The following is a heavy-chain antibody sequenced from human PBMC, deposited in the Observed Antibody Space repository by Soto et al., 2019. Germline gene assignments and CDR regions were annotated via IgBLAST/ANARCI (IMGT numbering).Heavy chain of an antibody. CDR2: IYPGDSDT. D-gene: IGHD3-16*02. J-gene: IGHJ6*02. V-gene: IGHV5-51*01. CDR1: GYSFTSYW. Sequence: GESLKISCKGPGYSFTSYWIGWVRQMPGKGLEWMGIIYPGDSDTRYSPSFQGQVTISADKSISTAYLQWSSLKASDTAMYYCARQAVDYVWGSYRSRRYYYYYGMDVWGQGTTVTVSS. CDR3: ARQAVDYVWGSYRSRRYYYYYGMDV.